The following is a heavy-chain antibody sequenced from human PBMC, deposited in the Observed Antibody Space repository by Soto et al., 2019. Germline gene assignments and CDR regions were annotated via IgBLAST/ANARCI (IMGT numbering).Heavy chain of an antibody. V-gene: IGHV2-5*02. J-gene: IGHJ4*02. CDR3: AHIVVAGLGYNFDY. CDR1: GFSLSSTRMV. D-gene: IGHD6-19*01. Sequence: QITLKESGPTLVKPTQTLTLTCTFSGFSLSSTRMVVGWIRQPPGKALEWLALIYWDDAKRYSPFLKSRLTITKDTSQNPVVLTMSQMDPVDTARYYCAHIVVAGLGYNFDYWGQGTLVTVS. CDR2: IYWDDAK.